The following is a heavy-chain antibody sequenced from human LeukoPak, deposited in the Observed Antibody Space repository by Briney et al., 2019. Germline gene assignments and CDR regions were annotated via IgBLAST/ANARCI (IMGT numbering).Heavy chain of an antibody. J-gene: IGHJ4*02. D-gene: IGHD5-12*01. Sequence: PGRSLRLSCAASGFTFSSYSMNWVRQAPGKGLEWVSSVSSSSSYIYYGDSVKGRFTISRDNAKDSLYLQMNSLRAEDTAVYYCARDYEIYWGQGTLVTVPS. CDR3: ARDYEIY. CDR1: GFTFSSYS. V-gene: IGHV3-21*01. CDR2: VSSSSSYI.